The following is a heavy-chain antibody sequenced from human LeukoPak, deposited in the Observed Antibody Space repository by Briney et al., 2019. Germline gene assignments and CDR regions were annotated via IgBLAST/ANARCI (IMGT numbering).Heavy chain of an antibody. V-gene: IGHV5-51*01. CDR3: VRLGHIVVVTAIVPQPWFDR. CDR1: GFHFTSYS. D-gene: IGHD2-21*02. Sequence: KTRRALQIYGLGTGFHFTSYSIGWMGPLPGKGLEWMEITYPGDSDTSYRPSFQGQLTISPDKSISTAYLQWSSLKASETAMYYCVRLGHIVVVTAIVPQPWFDRWGQGILVTVSS. J-gene: IGHJ5*02. CDR2: TYPGDSDT.